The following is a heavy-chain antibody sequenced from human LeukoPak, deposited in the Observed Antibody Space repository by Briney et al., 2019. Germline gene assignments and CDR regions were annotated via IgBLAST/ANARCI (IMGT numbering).Heavy chain of an antibody. V-gene: IGHV4-39*01. CDR3: AITDDYGDLDAFDI. CDR2: IYYSGST. CDR1: GGSFSGYY. D-gene: IGHD4-17*01. Sequence: PSETLSLTCAVYGGSFSGYYWGWIRQPPGKGLEWIGSIYYSGSTYYNPSLKSRVTISVDTSKNQFSLKLSSVTAADTAVYYCAITDDYGDLDAFDIWGQGTMVTVSS. J-gene: IGHJ3*02.